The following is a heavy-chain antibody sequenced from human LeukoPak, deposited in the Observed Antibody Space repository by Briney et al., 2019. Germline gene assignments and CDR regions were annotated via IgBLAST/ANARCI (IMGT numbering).Heavy chain of an antibody. Sequence: TSETLSLTCTVSGGSISSYYWGWIRQPAGKGLEWIGRIYTSGSTNYNPSLKSRVTMSVDTSKNQFSLKLSSVTAADTAVYYCARGRGRGSYYHFNWFDPWGQGTLVTVSS. CDR2: IYTSGST. CDR1: GGSISSYY. CDR3: ARGRGRGSYYHFNWFDP. J-gene: IGHJ5*02. V-gene: IGHV4-4*07. D-gene: IGHD1-26*01.